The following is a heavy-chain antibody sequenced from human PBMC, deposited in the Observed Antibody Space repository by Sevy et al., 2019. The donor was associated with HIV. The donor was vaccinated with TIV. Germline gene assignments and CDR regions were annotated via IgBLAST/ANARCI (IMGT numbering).Heavy chain of an antibody. CDR3: AREGCTRPHDH. CDR1: GFNFNIYS. Sequence: GGSLRLSCVASGFNFNIYSMSWVRQAPGKGLEWVSTLSFGCGRINHADSVQGRFTMSRDDSKKTVYLEMNILRAEDTAVYYCAREGCTRPHDHWGQGTLVTVSS. D-gene: IGHD2-8*01. CDR2: LSFGCGRI. J-gene: IGHJ4*02. V-gene: IGHV3-23*01.